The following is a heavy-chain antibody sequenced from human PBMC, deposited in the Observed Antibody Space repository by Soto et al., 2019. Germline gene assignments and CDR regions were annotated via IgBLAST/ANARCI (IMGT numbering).Heavy chain of an antibody. CDR2: IYDTGYT. D-gene: IGHD1-20*01. Sequence: QVQLQESGPGLVKPSETLSLTCSVSGGINSHYWSWIRQAPGKGLEWIGYIYDTGYTNYHPALKRRSTLSVDSSQSQFSLNLRSVTAADTDVYYCAGVIIVKKYKWFDVWGQGILVTVSS. J-gene: IGHJ5*01. CDR3: AGVIIVKKYKWFDV. CDR1: GGINSHY. V-gene: IGHV4-4*08.